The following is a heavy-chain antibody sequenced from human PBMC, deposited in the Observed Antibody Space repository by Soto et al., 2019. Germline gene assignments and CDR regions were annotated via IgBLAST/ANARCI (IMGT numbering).Heavy chain of an antibody. CDR3: ATLWFGAADY. V-gene: IGHV4-39*01. CDR1: GGSISRSSYY. J-gene: IGHJ4*02. CDR2: IYYSGST. Sequence: QLQLQESGPGLVKPSETLSLTCTVSGGSISRSSYYWGWIRQPPGKGLEWIGSIYYSGSTHYNPSLKSRVTISVDTSKNQFSLKLSSVTAADTAVYYCATLWFGAADYWVQGTLVTVSS. D-gene: IGHD3-10*01.